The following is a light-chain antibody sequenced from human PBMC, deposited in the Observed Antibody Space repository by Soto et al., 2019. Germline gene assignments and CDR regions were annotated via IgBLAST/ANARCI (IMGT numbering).Light chain of an antibody. CDR3: QQYNDWPPVT. CDR1: QSVSSN. J-gene: IGKJ4*01. Sequence: EIVMTQSPATLSVSPGERATLSCRASQSVSSNLAWYQQKPGQAPRLLIYGASTRATGFPARFSGSGSGTDFTLTINSLQSEDSAVYYCQQYNDWPPVTFGGGTKVDIK. CDR2: GAS. V-gene: IGKV3-15*01.